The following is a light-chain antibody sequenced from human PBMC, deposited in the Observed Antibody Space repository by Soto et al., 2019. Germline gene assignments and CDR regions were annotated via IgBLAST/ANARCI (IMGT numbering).Light chain of an antibody. Sequence: QSVLTQPASVSGSPGQSITISCTGTSSDIGAYDYVSWYQQYPGRVPKLLIHEVTNRPSGVSDRFSGSKSGNTASLTISGLQTEDEAEYYCSSHAGGSAFYVFGTGTKVTVL. V-gene: IGLV2-14*01. CDR3: SSHAGGSAFYV. CDR2: EVT. CDR1: SSDIGAYDY. J-gene: IGLJ1*01.